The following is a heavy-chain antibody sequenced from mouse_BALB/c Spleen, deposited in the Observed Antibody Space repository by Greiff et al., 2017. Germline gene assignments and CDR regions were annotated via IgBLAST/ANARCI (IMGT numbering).Heavy chain of an antibody. J-gene: IGHJ3*01. V-gene: IGHV1S56*01. Sequence: QVQLQQSGPELVKPGASVRISCKASGYTFTSYYIHWVKQRPGQGLEWIGWIYPGNVNTKYNEKFKGKATLTADKSSSTAYMQLSSLTSEDSAVYFCARLRDSSGYEDAWFAYWGQGTLVTVSA. CDR3: ARLRDSSGYEDAWFAY. CDR2: IYPGNVNT. D-gene: IGHD3-2*01. CDR1: GYTFTSYY.